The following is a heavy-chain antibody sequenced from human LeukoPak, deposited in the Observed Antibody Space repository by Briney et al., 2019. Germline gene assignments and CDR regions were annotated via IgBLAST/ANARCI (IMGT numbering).Heavy chain of an antibody. J-gene: IGHJ2*01. CDR1: GFXFSTYA. D-gene: IGHD6-19*01. CDR2: ISYDGITK. CDR3: ARDAGAVAGTTYWYFDL. V-gene: IGHV3-30*14. Sequence: GGSLRLSCAASGFXFSTYAIHWVRQAPGRGLEWVAYISYDGITKYYADSVKGRFTISRDNSENILYIQMNSLRVEDTAVYYCARDAGAVAGTTYWYFDLWGRGTLVIVSS.